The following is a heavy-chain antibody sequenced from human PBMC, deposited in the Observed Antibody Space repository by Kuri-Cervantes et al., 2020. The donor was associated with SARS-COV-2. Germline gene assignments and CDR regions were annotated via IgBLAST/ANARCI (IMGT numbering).Heavy chain of an antibody. V-gene: IGHV3-20*04. J-gene: IGHJ4*02. Sequence: GESLKISCAASGFTFDDYGTSWVRQAPGKGLEWVSGINWNGGSTGYADSVKGRFTISRDNAKNSLYLQMNSLRAEDTAVYYCARDSPLVGATWNYFDYWGQGTLVTVSS. CDR3: ARDSPLVGATWNYFDY. CDR1: GFTFDDYG. D-gene: IGHD1-26*01. CDR2: INWNGGST.